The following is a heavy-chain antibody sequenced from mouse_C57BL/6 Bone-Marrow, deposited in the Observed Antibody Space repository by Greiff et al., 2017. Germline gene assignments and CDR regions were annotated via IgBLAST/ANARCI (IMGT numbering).Heavy chain of an antibody. CDR3: ARKDYGNYDGFAY. V-gene: IGHV5-15*01. Sequence: EVKLMESGGGLVQPGGSLKLSCAASGFTFSDYGMAWVRQAPRKGPEWVAFISNLAYSIYYADTVTGRFTISRENAKNTLYLEMSSLRSEDTAMYYCARKDYGNYDGFAYWGQGTLVTVSA. D-gene: IGHD2-1*01. CDR2: ISNLAYSI. J-gene: IGHJ3*01. CDR1: GFTFSDYG.